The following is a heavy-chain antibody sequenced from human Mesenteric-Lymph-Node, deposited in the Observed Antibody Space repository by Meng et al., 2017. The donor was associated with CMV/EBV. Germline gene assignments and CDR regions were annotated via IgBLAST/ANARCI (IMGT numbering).Heavy chain of an antibody. J-gene: IGHJ4*02. CDR3: ARLGGCSSTSCYPYFFDY. Sequence: TFSSYSKNWVRQAPGKGLEWVSSINNSSSNIYYADSVRGRFTISRDNAKNSLYLQMNSLRAEDTAVYYCARLGGCSSTSCYPYFFDYWGQGTLVTVSS. CDR1: TFSSYS. V-gene: IGHV3-21*01. CDR2: INNSSSNI. D-gene: IGHD2-2*01.